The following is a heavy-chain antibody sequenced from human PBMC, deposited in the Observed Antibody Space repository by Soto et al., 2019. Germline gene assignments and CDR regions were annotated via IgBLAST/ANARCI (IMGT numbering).Heavy chain of an antibody. CDR1: GGSISSYY. D-gene: IGHD3-22*01. Sequence: QVHLQESGPGLVKPSETLSLTCTVSGGSISSYYWSWIRQPPGKGLEWIGYIYYTGTTTYNPSIKSRVXIXVNXSKNQFSLNLTSVSAADTAVYYCARLGGFYQSLDSWGQGTLVTVSS. V-gene: IGHV4-59*08. CDR2: IYYTGTT. CDR3: ARLGGFYQSLDS. J-gene: IGHJ5*01.